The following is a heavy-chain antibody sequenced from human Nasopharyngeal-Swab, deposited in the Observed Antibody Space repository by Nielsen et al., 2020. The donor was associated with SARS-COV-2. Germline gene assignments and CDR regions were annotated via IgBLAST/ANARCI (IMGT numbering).Heavy chain of an antibody. Sequence: SVKVSCKASGYTFTSYAISWVRQAPGQGLEWMGGIIPIFGTANYAQKFQGRVTITADESTSTAYMELSSLRSEDTAVYYCARDGRYCSGGSCLDYWGQGTLVTVSS. CDR3: ARDGRYCSGGSCLDY. CDR2: IIPIFGTA. J-gene: IGHJ4*02. CDR1: GYTFTSYA. V-gene: IGHV1-69*13. D-gene: IGHD2-15*01.